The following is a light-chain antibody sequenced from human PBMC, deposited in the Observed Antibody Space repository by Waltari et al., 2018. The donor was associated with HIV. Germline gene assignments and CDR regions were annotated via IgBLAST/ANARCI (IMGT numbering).Light chain of an antibody. V-gene: IGLV2-11*01. CDR1: SSDVGGYTF. CDR2: DVT. Sequence: QSALTQPRSVSGSPGQSVTISCTGTSSDVGGYTFVSWYQHHPGKAPKLVISDVTNRPSGVPDRCSGSKSGNTASLTISGLQAEDEADYYCCSYSGSGTLYVFGTGTEVTVL. J-gene: IGLJ1*01. CDR3: CSYSGSGTLYV.